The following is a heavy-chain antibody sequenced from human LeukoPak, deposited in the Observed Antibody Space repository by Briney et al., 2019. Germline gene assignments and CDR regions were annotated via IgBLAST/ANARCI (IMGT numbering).Heavy chain of an antibody. D-gene: IGHD7-27*01. Sequence: PSETLSLTCTVSGGSISSSSYYWGWIRQPPGKGLEWIGSIYYSGSTYYNPSLKSRVTISVDTSKNQFSLKLSSVTAADTAVYYCARSKIWGSMLDWFFDLWGRGTLVTVSS. CDR1: GGSISSSSYY. J-gene: IGHJ2*01. CDR2: IYYSGST. V-gene: IGHV4-39*01. CDR3: ARSKIWGSMLDWFFDL.